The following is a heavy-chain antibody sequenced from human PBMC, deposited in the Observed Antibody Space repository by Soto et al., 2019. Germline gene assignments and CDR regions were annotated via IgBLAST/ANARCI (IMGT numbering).Heavy chain of an antibody. CDR1: GGSITGYH. V-gene: IGHV4-59*01. D-gene: IGHD1-26*01. CDR3: ASYIEGGGGRGY. CDR2: THGSGIT. Sequence: QVQLQESGPGLVKPSETLSLTCTVSGGSITGYHWSWIRQPPGKGLEWIGYTHGSGITNYNPSLQGRAAISVDTSTHPFSLKLTSVTASDTAVYYCASYIEGGGGRGYWGQGHLLTVSS. J-gene: IGHJ4*02.